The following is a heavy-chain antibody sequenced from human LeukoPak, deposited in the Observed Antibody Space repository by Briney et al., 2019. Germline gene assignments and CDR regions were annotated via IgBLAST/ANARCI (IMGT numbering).Heavy chain of an antibody. Sequence: PGGSLRLSCAASGFTFSDYYMSWVRQAPGKGLEWVSAITDSGGNTYYAAPVKGRFTISRDNSKNTLYLQMNSLRAEDTAVYYCARDSGPIGFLGYWGQGTLVTVSS. J-gene: IGHJ4*02. CDR3: ARDSGPIGFLGY. CDR1: GFTFSDYY. D-gene: IGHD5-12*01. V-gene: IGHV3-23*01. CDR2: ITDSGGNT.